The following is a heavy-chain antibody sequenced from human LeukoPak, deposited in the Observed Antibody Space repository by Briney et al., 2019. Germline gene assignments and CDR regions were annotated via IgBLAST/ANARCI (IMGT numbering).Heavy chain of an antibody. CDR3: ARRYGGGYDY. D-gene: IGHD3-22*01. Sequence: SETLSLTCGVYGGSFSNYFWSWIRQPPGKGLEWIGEINHSGSTNYNPSLKRRVIISVDTSKNQFSLKLSSVTAADTAVYYCARRYGGGYDYWGQGTLVTVSS. V-gene: IGHV4-34*01. CDR1: GGSFSNYF. J-gene: IGHJ4*02. CDR2: INHSGST.